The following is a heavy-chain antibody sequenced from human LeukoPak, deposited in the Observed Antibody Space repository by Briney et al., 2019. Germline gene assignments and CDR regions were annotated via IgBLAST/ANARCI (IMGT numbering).Heavy chain of an antibody. CDR2: ISGSGGNT. V-gene: IGHV3-23*01. CDR1: GFTFSSYA. CDR3: GKDLNYGLDY. D-gene: IGHD4-11*01. Sequence: GGSLRLSCAASGFTFSSYAMSWVRQAPGKGLEWVSTISGSGGNTFYADSVKGRFTISRDNSKNTLYLQMNSLRAEDTAVYYCGKDLNYGLDYWGQGTLVTVSS. J-gene: IGHJ4*02.